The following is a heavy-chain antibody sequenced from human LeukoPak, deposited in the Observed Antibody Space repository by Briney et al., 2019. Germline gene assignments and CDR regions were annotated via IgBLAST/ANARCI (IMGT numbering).Heavy chain of an antibody. V-gene: IGHV3-48*04. CDR3: ARDALWFGVYYYYMDV. CDR1: GFTFSSYS. J-gene: IGHJ6*03. CDR2: ISSSSSTI. Sequence: GGSPRLSCAASGFTFSSYSMNWVRQAPGKGLEWVSYISSSSSTIYYADSVKGRFAISRDNAKNSLYLQMNSLRAEDTAVYYCARDALWFGVYYYYMDVWGKGITVTVSS. D-gene: IGHD3-10*01.